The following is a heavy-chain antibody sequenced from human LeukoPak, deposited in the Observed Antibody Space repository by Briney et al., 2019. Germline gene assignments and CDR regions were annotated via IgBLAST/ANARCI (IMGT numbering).Heavy chain of an antibody. CDR3: ARDSIDDDAFDI. J-gene: IGHJ3*02. D-gene: IGHD2/OR15-2a*01. V-gene: IGHV4-30-2*01. CDR2: IYHSGST. Sequence: PSQTLSLTCTVSGGSISSGGYYWSWIRQPPGKGLEWIGYIYHSGSTYYNPSLKSRVTISVDRSKNQFSLKLSSVTAADTAVYYCARDSIDDDAFDIWGQGTMVTVSS. CDR1: GGSISSGGYY.